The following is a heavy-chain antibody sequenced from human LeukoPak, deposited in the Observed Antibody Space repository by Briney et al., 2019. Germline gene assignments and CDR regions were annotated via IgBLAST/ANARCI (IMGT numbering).Heavy chain of an antibody. J-gene: IGHJ4*02. D-gene: IGHD2-2*01. V-gene: IGHV3-74*01. CDR3: AGPTCLRGGYCSTNF. CDR2: INGDGSTT. Sequence: GGSLRLSCAASGFTFSRYWMHWVRQVPGKGLVWVSQINGDGSTTRYADSVKGRFTISRDNAKNTLYLQMNSLRAEDTAVYYCAGPTCLRGGYCSTNFWGQGTLVTVSS. CDR1: GFTFSRYW.